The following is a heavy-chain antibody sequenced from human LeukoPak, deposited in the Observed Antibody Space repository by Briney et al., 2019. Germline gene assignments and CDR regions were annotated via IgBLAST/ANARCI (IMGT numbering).Heavy chain of an antibody. D-gene: IGHD5-24*01. CDR1: GFTFSDYF. Sequence: PGGSLRLSCAASGFTFSDYFMNWIRQAPRKGLEWVSYISSSGSTMNYADSVKGRFAISRDNGKNSLSLQMNGLRAEDTAVYYCARDRDGPFDYWGQGTLVTVSS. J-gene: IGHJ4*02. CDR2: ISSSGSTM. CDR3: ARDRDGPFDY. V-gene: IGHV3-11*01.